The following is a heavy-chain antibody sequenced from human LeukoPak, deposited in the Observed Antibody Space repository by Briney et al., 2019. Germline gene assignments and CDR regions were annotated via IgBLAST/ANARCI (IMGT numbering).Heavy chain of an antibody. CDR2: INHSGST. CDR1: GGSFSGYY. CDR3: ARCGSGWYIKGAFDI. J-gene: IGHJ3*02. Sequence: SETLSLTCAVYGGSFSGYYWSWIRQPPGKGLEWIGEINHSGSTNYNPSLKSRVTISVDTSKNHFSLKLSSVTAADTAVYYCARCGSGWYIKGAFDIWGQGTMVTVSS. D-gene: IGHD6-19*01. V-gene: IGHV4-34*01.